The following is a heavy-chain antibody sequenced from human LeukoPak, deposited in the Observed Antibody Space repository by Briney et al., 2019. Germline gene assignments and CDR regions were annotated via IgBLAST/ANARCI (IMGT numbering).Heavy chain of an antibody. Sequence: SGGSLRLSCTASGFTFGVYAMSWFRQPPGKGLEWVGFIRSIAYGGTTEYAASVKGRFTISRDDSKSIAYLQMNSLKTEDTAVYYCTRVPALDNCWSGYYGMDVWGQGTTVTVSS. CDR3: TRVPALDNCWSGYYGMDV. V-gene: IGHV3-49*03. J-gene: IGHJ6*02. CDR2: IRSIAYGGTT. CDR1: GFTFGVYA. D-gene: IGHD3-3*01.